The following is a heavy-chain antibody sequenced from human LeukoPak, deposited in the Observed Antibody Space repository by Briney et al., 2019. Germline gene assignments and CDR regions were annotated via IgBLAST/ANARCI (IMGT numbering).Heavy chain of an antibody. D-gene: IGHD1-26*01. CDR3: ARGEPRQIKAFDY. V-gene: IGHV1-8*01. Sequence: PVASVKVSCKASGYTFTSYDINWVRQATGQGLEWMGWMNPNSGNTGYAQKFQGRVTMTRNTSISTAYMELRSLRSDDTAVYYCARGEPRQIKAFDYWGQGTLVTVSS. J-gene: IGHJ4*02. CDR1: GYTFTSYD. CDR2: MNPNSGNT.